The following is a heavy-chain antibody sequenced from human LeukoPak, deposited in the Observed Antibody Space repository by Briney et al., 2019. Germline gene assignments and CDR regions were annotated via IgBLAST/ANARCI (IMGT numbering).Heavy chain of an antibody. J-gene: IGHJ5*02. V-gene: IGHV1-69*04. D-gene: IGHD3-10*01. Sequence: SVKVSCKASGGTFISYAISWVRQAPGQGGEWMGRIIPILGIANYAQKFQGRVTITADKSTSTAYMELSSLRSEDTAVYYCARDPFEGWFGEFDHWGQGTLVTVSS. CDR3: ARDPFEGWFGEFDH. CDR2: IIPILGIA. CDR1: GGTFISYA.